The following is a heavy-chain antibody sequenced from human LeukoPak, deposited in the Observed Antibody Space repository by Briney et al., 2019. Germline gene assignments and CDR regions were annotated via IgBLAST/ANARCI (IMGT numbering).Heavy chain of an antibody. V-gene: IGHV4-34*01. D-gene: IGHD1-26*01. CDR3: ASYRVSHGMDV. CDR1: GGSFSGYY. J-gene: IGHJ6*02. Sequence: SETLSLTCAVYGGSFSGYYWSWIRQPPGKGLEWIGEINHSGSTNYNPSLKSRVTISVDTSKNQFSLKLSSVTAADTAIYYCASYRVSHGMDVWGQGTTVTVSS. CDR2: INHSGST.